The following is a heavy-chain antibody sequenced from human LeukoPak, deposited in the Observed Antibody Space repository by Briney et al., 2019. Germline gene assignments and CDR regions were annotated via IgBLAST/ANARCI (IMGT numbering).Heavy chain of an antibody. CDR1: GFTFSSFA. J-gene: IGHJ4*02. CDR2: ISGSGGST. Sequence: GGSLRLSCAASGFTFSSFAMSWVRQAPGKGLEWVSTISGSGGSTNYADSVKGRFTFSRDNSKNTLYLQMNSLRAEDMAVYYCAKDLPDYGDYIEGYWGQGTLVTVSS. CDR3: AKDLPDYGDYIEGY. D-gene: IGHD4-17*01. V-gene: IGHV3-23*01.